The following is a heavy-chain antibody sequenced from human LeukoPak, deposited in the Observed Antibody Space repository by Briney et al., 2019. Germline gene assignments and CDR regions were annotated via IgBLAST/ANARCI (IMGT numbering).Heavy chain of an antibody. J-gene: IGHJ4*02. CDR2: IYSGGST. CDR3: AIRKSGNAIDY. Sequence: GGSLRLSCAASGFTFSNYGMHWVRQAPGKGLEWVAVIYSGGSTNYADSVKGRFTISRDNSKNTLYLLMNSLRAEDTAVYYCAIRKSGNAIDYWGQGTLVTVSS. CDR1: GFTFSNYG. D-gene: IGHD5-12*01. V-gene: IGHV3-NL1*01.